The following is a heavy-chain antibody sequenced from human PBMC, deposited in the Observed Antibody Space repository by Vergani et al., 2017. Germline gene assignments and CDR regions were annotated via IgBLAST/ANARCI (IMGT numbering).Heavy chain of an antibody. CDR2: ISGSGGST. CDR3: AKGVGGDPLYSSGWSHGGYYFDY. J-gene: IGHJ4*02. Sequence: EVQLLESGGGLVQPGGSLRLSCAASGFTFSSYAMSWVRQAPGKGLEWVSAISGSGGSTYYADSVKGRFTISRDNSKNTLYLQMNSLRAEDTGVYYCAKGVGGDPLYSSGWSHGGYYFDYWGQGTLVTVSS. V-gene: IGHV3-23*01. CDR1: GFTFSSYA. D-gene: IGHD6-19*01.